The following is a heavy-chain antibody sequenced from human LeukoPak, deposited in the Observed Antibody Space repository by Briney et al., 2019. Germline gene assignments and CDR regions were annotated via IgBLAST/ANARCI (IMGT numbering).Heavy chain of an antibody. J-gene: IGHJ3*02. D-gene: IGHD3-22*01. CDR1: GDSISSGDYY. V-gene: IGHV4-61*02. CDR2: ISSSGST. Sequence: SETLSLTCTVSGDSISSGDYYWSWIRQPAGKGLEWNGRISSSGSTNYNPSLKSRVTISVDTSKNQFSLKLSSVTAADTAVYFCARGPYSYDSSGAFDIWGQGTMVTVSS. CDR3: ARGPYSYDSSGAFDI.